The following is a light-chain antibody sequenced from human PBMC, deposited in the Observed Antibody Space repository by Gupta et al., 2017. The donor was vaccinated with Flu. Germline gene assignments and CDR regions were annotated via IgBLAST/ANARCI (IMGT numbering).Light chain of an antibody. J-gene: IGKJ3*01. CDR2: GAS. CDR3: QQEGNSSFT. V-gene: IGKV3-20*01. CDR1: QSIRRSY. Sequence: GTLYLSPGERATHSCRASQSIRRSYLAWYQQKPGQAPRLLIYGASSRATGIPDRFSGSGSGTEFTLTISRLEPEDFAVYYCQQEGNSSFTFGHGTKVDIK.